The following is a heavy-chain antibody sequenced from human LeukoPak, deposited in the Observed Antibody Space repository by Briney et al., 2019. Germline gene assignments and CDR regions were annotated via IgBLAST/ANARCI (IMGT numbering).Heavy chain of an antibody. CDR1: GVFIKSNTYS. J-gene: IGHJ3*02. D-gene: IGHD2-2*01. Sequence: AETLSLTCTVSGVFIKSNTYSWGWVRQPPVGGVGWIVEINHSGSTNYNPSLKSRVNISVDTSKNQFSLKLSSVTAADTAVYYCARGARRIPRKGTTSPNAFDIWGQGTMVTVSS. V-gene: IGHV4-39*07. CDR2: INHSGST. CDR3: ARGARRIPRKGTTSPNAFDI.